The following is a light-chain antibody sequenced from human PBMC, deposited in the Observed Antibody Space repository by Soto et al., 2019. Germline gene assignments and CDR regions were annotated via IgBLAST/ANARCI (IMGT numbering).Light chain of an antibody. J-gene: IGKJ2*01. Sequence: AIQMTQFPSSLSASVGDRVTITCRASQGIRNDLGWYQQKPGKVPKLLIYDASSLQRGVPSRFSGSGSGTDFTLTISSLQPEDFATYYCLQDYDYPFTFGQGTKLEIK. CDR3: LQDYDYPFT. CDR1: QGIRND. V-gene: IGKV1-6*01. CDR2: DAS.